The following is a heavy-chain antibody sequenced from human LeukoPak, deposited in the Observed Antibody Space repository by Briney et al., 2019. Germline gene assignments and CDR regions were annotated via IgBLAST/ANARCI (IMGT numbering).Heavy chain of an antibody. Sequence: GASVKVSCKASGYTFTSYAMNWVRQAPGQGLEWMGWINTNTGNPTYAQGFTGRFVFSLDTSVSTAYLQISSLKAEDTAVYYCARDRRVVVAAMSGFDPWGQGTLVTVSS. CDR1: GYTFTSYA. V-gene: IGHV7-4-1*02. CDR2: INTNTGNP. D-gene: IGHD2-15*01. CDR3: ARDRRVVVAAMSGFDP. J-gene: IGHJ5*02.